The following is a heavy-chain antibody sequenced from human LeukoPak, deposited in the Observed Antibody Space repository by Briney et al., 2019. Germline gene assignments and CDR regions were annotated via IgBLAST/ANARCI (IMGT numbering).Heavy chain of an antibody. CDR1: GGSISSYY. Sequence: PSETLSLTCTVSGGSISSYYWSWIRQPPGKGLEWIGYVYYSGSTNYNPSLKSRVTISVDTSKNHFSLRLSSVTAADTAVYYCARSSGSYYYYYGMDVWGQGTTVTVSS. V-gene: IGHV4-59*08. CDR2: VYYSGST. CDR3: ARSSGSYYYYYGMDV. D-gene: IGHD1-26*01. J-gene: IGHJ6*02.